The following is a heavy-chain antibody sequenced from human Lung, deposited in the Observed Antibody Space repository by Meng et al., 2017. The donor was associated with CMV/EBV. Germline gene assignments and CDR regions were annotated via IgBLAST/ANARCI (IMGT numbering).Heavy chain of an antibody. D-gene: IGHD1-1*01. V-gene: IGHV4-39*07. CDR3: AREDDERADNAFDI. CDR2: SSYSGRT. CDR1: GGSMSSGRSY. J-gene: IGHJ3*02. Sequence: GSLRLSCLVSGGSMSSGRSYWGWVRQPPGKGLEWIASSSYSGRTFYTPSLQSRVIISVDTSNNQFSLKVNSVTAADTAFYYCAREDDERADNAFDIWGQGTVVTFSS.